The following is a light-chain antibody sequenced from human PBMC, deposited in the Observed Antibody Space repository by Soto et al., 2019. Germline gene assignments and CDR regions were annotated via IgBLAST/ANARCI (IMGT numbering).Light chain of an antibody. CDR2: DVF. Sequence: QSALTQPASVSASRGQSITISCTGTSSDVPGSNSVSWYQQHPGKAPILIIFDVFKRPSGFSDRFSASKSGNTASLTISGLQAEDEADYYCSSYITSAIVVFGGGTKLTVL. V-gene: IGLV2-14*01. CDR1: SSDVPGSNS. CDR3: SSYITSAIVV. J-gene: IGLJ2*01.